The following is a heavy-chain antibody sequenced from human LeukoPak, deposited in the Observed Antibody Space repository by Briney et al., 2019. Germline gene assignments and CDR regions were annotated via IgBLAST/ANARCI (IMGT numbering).Heavy chain of an antibody. CDR2: VYYSGST. V-gene: IGHV4-59*01. D-gene: IGHD3-3*02. J-gene: IGHJ4*02. Sequence: PSETLSPTCTVSGGSISSYYWSWIRQPPGKGLEWIGYVYYSGSTNYNPSLKSRVTISVDTSKNQFSLKLSSVTAADTAVYYCARGGIGQLFDYWGQGTLVTVSS. CDR1: GGSISSYY. CDR3: ARGGIGQLFDY.